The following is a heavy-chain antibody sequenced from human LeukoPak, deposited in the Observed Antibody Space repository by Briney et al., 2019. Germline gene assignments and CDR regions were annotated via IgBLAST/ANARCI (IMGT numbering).Heavy chain of an antibody. D-gene: IGHD5-18*01. CDR2: IWYDGSNK. V-gene: IGHV3-33*01. CDR1: GFTFSSYG. J-gene: IGHJ6*02. Sequence: GGSLRLSCAASGFTFSSYGMHWVRQAPGKGLEWVAVIWYDGSNKYYADSVKGRFTISRDNSKNTLYLQMNSLRAEDTAVYYCASDGQNWRGHSYGPVVAFDYGMDVWGQGTTVTVSS. CDR3: ASDGQNWRGHSYGPVVAFDYGMDV.